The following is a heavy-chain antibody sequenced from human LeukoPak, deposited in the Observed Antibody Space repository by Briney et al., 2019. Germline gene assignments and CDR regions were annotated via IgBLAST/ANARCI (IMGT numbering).Heavy chain of an antibody. J-gene: IGHJ6*02. V-gene: IGHV1-46*01. CDR2: INPSGGST. D-gene: IGHD6-13*01. CDR1: GYTFTSYY. Sequence: EASVKVSCKASGYTFTSYYMHWVRQASGQGLEWMGIINPSGGSTSYAQKFQGRVTITRDTSTSTVYMELSSLRSEDTAVYYCARERASSSWYLEYGIDVWGQGTTVTVSS. CDR3: ARERASSSWYLEYGIDV.